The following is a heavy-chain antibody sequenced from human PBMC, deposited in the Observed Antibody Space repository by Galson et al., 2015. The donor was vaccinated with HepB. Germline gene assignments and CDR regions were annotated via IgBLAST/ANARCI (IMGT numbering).Heavy chain of an antibody. CDR1: RYTLTDYY. CDR3: ARGTKITAHGTHNWFDP. Sequence: SVKVSCKASRYTLTDYYIHWVRQAPGQGLEWMGRMNPKSGGTNYAQEFQGRVTMTRDTSISTAYMELRRLTFDDTVVDFCARGTKITAHGTHNWFDPWGQGTLVAVSS. V-gene: IGHV1-2*05. J-gene: IGHJ5*02. CDR2: MNPKSGGT. D-gene: IGHD6-13*01.